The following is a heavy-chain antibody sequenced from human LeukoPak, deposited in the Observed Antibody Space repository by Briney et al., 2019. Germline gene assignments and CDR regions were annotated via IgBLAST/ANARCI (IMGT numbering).Heavy chain of an antibody. CDR3: ARHTVAGAYYFDY. J-gene: IGHJ4*02. CDR2: IYHSGST. CDR1: GYSISSGYY. V-gene: IGHV4-38-2*02. Sequence: SETLSLTCTVSGYSISSGYYWGWIRQPPGKGLEWIGSIYHSGSTYYNPSLKSRVTISVDTSKNQFSLKLSSVTAADTAVYYCARHTVAGAYYFDYWGQGTLVTVSS. D-gene: IGHD6-19*01.